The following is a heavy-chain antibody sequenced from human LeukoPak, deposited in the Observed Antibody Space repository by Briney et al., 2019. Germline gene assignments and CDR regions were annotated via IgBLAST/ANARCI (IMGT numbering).Heavy chain of an antibody. V-gene: IGHV4-59*01. Sequence: SETLSLTCTVSGGSITSYSWSWIRQPPGKRLEWIGYIYNSGSTISHPSLKSRVALSVDTSKNQISLKLTSVTAADTAVYYCARGKDYYDSSGFFFYAVDIWGQGTMVSVSS. CDR3: ARGKDYYDSSGFFFYAVDI. CDR1: GGSITSYS. D-gene: IGHD3-22*01. J-gene: IGHJ3*02. CDR2: IYNSGST.